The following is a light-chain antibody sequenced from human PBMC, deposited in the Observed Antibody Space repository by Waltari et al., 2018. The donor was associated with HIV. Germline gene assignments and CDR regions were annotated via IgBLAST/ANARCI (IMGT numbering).Light chain of an antibody. J-gene: IGLJ3*02. CDR2: KND. CDR3: ATWDDSLSGVV. CDR1: SSNIGSND. V-gene: IGLV1-47*01. Sequence: GQKVTISCSGSSSNIGSNDIFWYQQLPGAAPKLLMYKNDQRPSGVPDRFSGSKSGTSASLAISGLRSEDEADYTCATWDDSLSGVVFGGGIKLNVL.